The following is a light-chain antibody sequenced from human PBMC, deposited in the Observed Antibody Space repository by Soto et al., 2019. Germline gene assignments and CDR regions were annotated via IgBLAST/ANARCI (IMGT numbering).Light chain of an antibody. CDR1: QSVSNS. CDR2: DVS. CDR3: QQRTNWPLT. V-gene: IGKV3-11*01. Sequence: EIVLTQSPATLSLSPGERATLSCWASQSVSNSLAWYLQRPGQSPRLLIYDVSTRATGIPARFGGSGSGTDFTLTISSLETEDFAVYYCQQRTNWPLTFGGGTKVDIK. J-gene: IGKJ4*01.